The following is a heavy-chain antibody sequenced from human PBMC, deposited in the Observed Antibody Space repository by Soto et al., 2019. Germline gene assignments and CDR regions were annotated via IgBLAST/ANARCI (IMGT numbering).Heavy chain of an antibody. Sequence: QVQLVQSGAEVKKPGSSVKVSCKASGGTFSSYAISWVRQAPGQGLEWMGGIIPIFGTANYAQKFQGRVTITADESTSTAYMELSSLRSEDTAVYYCASNSQLHYYHSSGYPLGAFDIWGQGTMVTVSS. V-gene: IGHV1-69*01. CDR3: ASNSQLHYYHSSGYPLGAFDI. D-gene: IGHD3-22*01. CDR2: IIPIFGTA. CDR1: GGTFSSYA. J-gene: IGHJ3*02.